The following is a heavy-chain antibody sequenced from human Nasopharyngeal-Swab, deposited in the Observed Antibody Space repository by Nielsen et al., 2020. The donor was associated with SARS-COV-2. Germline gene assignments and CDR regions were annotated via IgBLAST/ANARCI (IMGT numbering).Heavy chain of an antibody. CDR3: AGDGQSYGMDV. CDR1: GFTVSSNY. Sequence: GESLKISCAASGFTVSSNYMSWVRQAPGKGLEWVSVIYSGGSTYYADSVKGRFTISRDNSKNTLYLQMNSLRAEDTAVYYCAGDGQSYGMDVWGQGTTVTVSS. V-gene: IGHV3-53*01. J-gene: IGHJ6*02. CDR2: IYSGGST.